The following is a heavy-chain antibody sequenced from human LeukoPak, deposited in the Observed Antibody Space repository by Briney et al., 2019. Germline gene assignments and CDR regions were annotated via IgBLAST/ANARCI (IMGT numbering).Heavy chain of an antibody. J-gene: IGHJ4*02. V-gene: IGHV3-74*01. CDR2: INSDGSST. Sequence: GGSLRLSCAASRFTFSSYWMHWVRQAPGKGLVWVSRINSDGSSTSYADSVKGRFTISRDNAKNTLYLQMNSLRAEDTAVYYCASYDILTGYTFFDYWGQGTLVTVSS. D-gene: IGHD3-9*01. CDR1: RFTFSSYW. CDR3: ASYDILTGYTFFDY.